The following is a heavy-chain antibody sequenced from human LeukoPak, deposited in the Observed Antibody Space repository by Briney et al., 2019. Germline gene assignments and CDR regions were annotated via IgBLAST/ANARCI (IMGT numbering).Heavy chain of an antibody. CDR2: ISSSSSYI. D-gene: IGHD1-26*01. V-gene: IGHV3-21*01. J-gene: IGHJ6*03. Sequence: GGSLRLSCAASGFTFSSYSMNWVRQAPGKGLEWVSSISSSSSYIYYADSVKGRFTISRDNSKNTLYLQMNSLRAEDTAVYYCAKVSGSYWEYYYYYMDVWGKGTTVTVSS. CDR1: GFTFSSYS. CDR3: AKVSGSYWEYYYYYMDV.